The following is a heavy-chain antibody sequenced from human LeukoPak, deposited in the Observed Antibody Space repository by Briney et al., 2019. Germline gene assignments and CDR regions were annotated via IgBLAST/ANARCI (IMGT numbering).Heavy chain of an antibody. Sequence: SETLSLTCAVSGGSISSSNWWSWVRQPPGKGLEWIGEIYHSGSTNYNPSLKSRVTISVDKSKNQFSLKLSSVTAADTAVYYCARLLRIGTAMVTRWFDPWGQGTLVTVSS. CDR3: ARLLRIGTAMVTRWFDP. CDR1: GGSISSSNW. J-gene: IGHJ5*02. V-gene: IGHV4-4*02. CDR2: IYHSGST. D-gene: IGHD5-18*01.